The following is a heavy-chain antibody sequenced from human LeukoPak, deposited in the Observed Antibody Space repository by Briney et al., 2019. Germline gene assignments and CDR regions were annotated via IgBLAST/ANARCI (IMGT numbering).Heavy chain of an antibody. CDR2: INPNSGGT. CDR1: GYTFTGYY. Sequence: ASVKVSCKASGYTFTGYYMHWVRQAPGQGLEWMGWINPNSGGTNYAQKFQGRVTMTRDTSISTAYMELSRLRSDDTAVYYCASGYDSSGSYPPFDYWGQGTLVTVSS. D-gene: IGHD3-22*01. V-gene: IGHV1-2*02. CDR3: ASGYDSSGSYPPFDY. J-gene: IGHJ4*02.